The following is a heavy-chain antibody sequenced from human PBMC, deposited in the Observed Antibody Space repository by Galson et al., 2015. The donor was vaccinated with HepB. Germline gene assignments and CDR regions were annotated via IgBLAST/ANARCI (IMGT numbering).Heavy chain of an antibody. Sequence: SVKVSCKASGGTFSSYTISWVRQAPGQGLEWMGRIIPILGIANYAQKFQGRVTITADKSTSTAYMELSSLRSEDTAVYYCAREDDSSGYWGARDDAFDIWGQGTMVTVSS. CDR3: AREDDSSGYWGARDDAFDI. D-gene: IGHD3-22*01. CDR1: GGTFSSYT. V-gene: IGHV1-69*04. J-gene: IGHJ3*02. CDR2: IIPILGIA.